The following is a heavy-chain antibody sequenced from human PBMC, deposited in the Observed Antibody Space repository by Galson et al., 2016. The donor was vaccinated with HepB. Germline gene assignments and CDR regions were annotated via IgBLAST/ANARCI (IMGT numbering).Heavy chain of an antibody. D-gene: IGHD3-10*01. CDR2: ISGASGTT. J-gene: IGHJ6*03. V-gene: IGHV3-23*01. CDR3: AKARGFNTHYYYYMDV. CDR1: GFTFSSYA. Sequence: SLRLSCAASGFTFSSYAMAWVRQAPGKGLEWVSGISGASGTTLYADSVKGRFTMSRDNSRDALYLEMNTLRVEDTAVYFCAKARGFNTHYYYYMDVWGKGTTLTFSS.